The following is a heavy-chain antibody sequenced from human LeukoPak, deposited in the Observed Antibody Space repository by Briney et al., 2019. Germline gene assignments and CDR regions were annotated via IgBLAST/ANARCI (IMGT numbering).Heavy chain of an antibody. D-gene: IGHD2-2*01. CDR2: ISDDGSTT. V-gene: IGHV3-74*01. Sequence: GGSLRLSCAASGFSLSGYWMHWVRQAPGKGLVWVSRISDDGSTTNYADSVKGRFTISRDNSKNTLYLQMNSLRAEDTAVYYCAKRSSTKAPYWGQGTLVTVSS. CDR3: AKRSSTKAPY. CDR1: GFSLSGYW. J-gene: IGHJ4*02.